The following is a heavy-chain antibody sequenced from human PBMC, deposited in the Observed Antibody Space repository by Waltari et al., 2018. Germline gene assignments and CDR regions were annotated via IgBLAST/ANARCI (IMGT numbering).Heavy chain of an antibody. D-gene: IGHD5-18*01. CDR1: GFTVSSNY. V-gene: IGHV3-53*01. CDR3: ARNVEKGMGGYSYGLDY. CDR2: INGGGST. J-gene: IGHJ4*02. Sequence: EVQLVESGGGLIQPGGSLRLSCAASGFTVSSNYMSWVRQAPGKGLEWVSVINGGGSTYYADSVKGRFTIPRDNSKNTLYLQMNSLRAEDTAVYYCARNVEKGMGGYSYGLDYWGQGTLVTVSS.